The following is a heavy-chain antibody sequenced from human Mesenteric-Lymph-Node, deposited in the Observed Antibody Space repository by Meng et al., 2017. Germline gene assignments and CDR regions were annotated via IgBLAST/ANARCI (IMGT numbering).Heavy chain of an antibody. Sequence: GESLKISCKDSGYSFISTYWIAWVRQMPGKGLEWMGSIYLGDSDTRYSPSFQGQVTISADKSISTAYLQWSSLKASDTAIYYCARQIGYYEILTGELLSYYFDYWGQGTLVTVSS. CDR1: GYSFISTYW. CDR3: ARQIGYYEILTGELLSYYFDY. J-gene: IGHJ4*02. D-gene: IGHD3-9*01. V-gene: IGHV5-51*01. CDR2: IYLGDSDT.